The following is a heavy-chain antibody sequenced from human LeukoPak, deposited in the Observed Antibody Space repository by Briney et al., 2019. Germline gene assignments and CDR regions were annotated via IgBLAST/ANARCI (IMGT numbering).Heavy chain of an antibody. CDR3: ARVGIALTSPFDY. J-gene: IGHJ4*02. CDR2: ISYDGSNK. D-gene: IGHD1-1*01. V-gene: IGHV3-30*03. Sequence: PGGSLRLSCAASGFTFSSYGMHWVRQAPGKGLEWVAVISYDGSNKYYADSVKGRFTISRDNSKNTLYLQMHNLRTDDTAVYFCARVGIALTSPFDYWGLGTLVAVSS. CDR1: GFTFSSYG.